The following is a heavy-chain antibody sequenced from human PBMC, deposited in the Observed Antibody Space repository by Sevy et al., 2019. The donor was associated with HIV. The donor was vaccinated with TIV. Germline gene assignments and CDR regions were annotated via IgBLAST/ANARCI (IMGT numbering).Heavy chain of an antibody. Sequence: SETLSLTCTVSGGSISSLNYYWSWIRQHPGKGLEWIGYISYSGRTNDNPSLKSRITISVDTSKNQFSLRLSSVTAAETAVYYCARANAYLTSDAFDIWGQGTMVTVSS. V-gene: IGHV4-31*03. CDR2: ISYSGRT. CDR1: GGSISSLNYY. CDR3: ARANAYLTSDAFDI. D-gene: IGHD1-26*01. J-gene: IGHJ3*02.